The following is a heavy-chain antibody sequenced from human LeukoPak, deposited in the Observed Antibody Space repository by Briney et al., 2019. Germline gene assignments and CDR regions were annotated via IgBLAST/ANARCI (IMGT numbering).Heavy chain of an antibody. Sequence: SETLSLTCTVSGGSISSTSFYWGWIRQPPGKGLEWIGEIYYSGTTYYNPSLKSRVTISVDTSKNQFSLRLSSVTATDTAVYYCARRWELGIDYWGQGTLVTVSS. CDR2: IYYSGTT. V-gene: IGHV4-39*01. D-gene: IGHD1-26*01. CDR1: GGSISSTSFY. CDR3: ARRWELGIDY. J-gene: IGHJ4*02.